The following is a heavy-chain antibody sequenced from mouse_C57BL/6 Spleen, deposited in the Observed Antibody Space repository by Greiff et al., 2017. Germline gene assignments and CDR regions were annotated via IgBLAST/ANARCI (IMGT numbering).Heavy chain of an antibody. Sequence: EVQVVESGPGLVKPSQSLSLTCSVTGYSITSGYYWNWIRQFPGNKLEWMGYISYDGSNNYNPSLKNRISITRDTSKNQFFLKLNSVTTEDTATYYCARVRDGYFPYWYFDVWGTGTTVTVSS. J-gene: IGHJ1*03. V-gene: IGHV3-6*01. D-gene: IGHD2-3*01. CDR3: ARVRDGYFPYWYFDV. CDR1: GYSITSGYY. CDR2: ISYDGSN.